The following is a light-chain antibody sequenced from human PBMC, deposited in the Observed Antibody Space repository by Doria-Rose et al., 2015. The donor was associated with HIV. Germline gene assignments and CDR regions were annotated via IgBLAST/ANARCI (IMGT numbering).Light chain of an antibody. V-gene: IGKV3-20*01. CDR1: QSFSSTY. CDR2: DGS. J-gene: IGKJ1*01. CDR3: HQYGTSWT. Sequence: EIVMTQSPGTLSLSPGERATLSCRASQSFSSTYLAYYQQKPGQAPSLLIYDGSTRATGIPDRFSASGSGTDFTLTINRLEPEDFALYYCHQYGTSWTFGQGTKVEI.